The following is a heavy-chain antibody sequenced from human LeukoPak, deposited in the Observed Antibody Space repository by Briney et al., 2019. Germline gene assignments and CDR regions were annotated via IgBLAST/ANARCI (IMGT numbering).Heavy chain of an antibody. J-gene: IGHJ2*01. CDR2: ISRSGDTI. CDR1: GFTFSYHS. V-gene: IGHV3-48*02. D-gene: IGHD3-22*01. Sequence: GGSLRLSCAAYGFTFSYHSMNWVRQAPGKGLEWISYISRSGDTIYYADSVKGRFTISRDNADSSLYLQMNSLRDEDTAVYYCARLLKYYYDSSGSGEDWYFDLWGRGTLVTVSS. CDR3: ARLLKYYYDSSGSGEDWYFDL.